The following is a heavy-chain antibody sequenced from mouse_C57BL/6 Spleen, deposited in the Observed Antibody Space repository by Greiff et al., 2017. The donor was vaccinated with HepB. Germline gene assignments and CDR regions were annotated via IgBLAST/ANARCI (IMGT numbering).Heavy chain of an antibody. D-gene: IGHD1-1*01. CDR1: GYTFTSYG. Sequence: VQLQQSGAELARPGASVKLSCKASGYTFTSYGISWVKQRTGQGLEWIGEIYPRSGNTYYNEKFKGKATLTADKSSSTAYMELRSLTSEDSAVSFCAPSYGSSSGAAMDYWGQGTSVTVSS. V-gene: IGHV1-81*01. CDR2: IYPRSGNT. J-gene: IGHJ4*01. CDR3: APSYGSSSGAAMDY.